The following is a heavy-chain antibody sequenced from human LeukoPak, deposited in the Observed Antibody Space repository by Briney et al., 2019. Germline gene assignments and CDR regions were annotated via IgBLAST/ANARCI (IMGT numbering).Heavy chain of an antibody. V-gene: IGHV3-21*04. CDR2: ISDSSTYI. D-gene: IGHD3-16*01. CDR1: GFTFSSYS. CDR3: VLDARLGEPLR. Sequence: GGSLRLSCAASGFTFSSYSMNWVRQAPGKGLEWVSSISDSSTYIFNADPVQGRFTISRDDAKNSLYLQMNSLRVEDTAVYYCVLDARLGEPLRWGQGTLVTVSS. J-gene: IGHJ4*02.